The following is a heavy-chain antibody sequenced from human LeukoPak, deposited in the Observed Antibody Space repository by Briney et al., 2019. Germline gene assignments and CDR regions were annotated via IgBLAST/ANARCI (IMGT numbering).Heavy chain of an antibody. CDR1: GASISTYY. Sequence: NPSETLSLTCTVSGASISTYYWSWIRQPPGKGLEWIGYLYYSGSTTYSPSLKSRVTMSVDTSKSQFSLKLNSVTAADTAIYYCARVRGTFETDWGQGTLVTASS. CDR3: ARVRGTFETD. J-gene: IGHJ1*01. V-gene: IGHV4-59*01. D-gene: IGHD2/OR15-2a*01. CDR2: LYYSGST.